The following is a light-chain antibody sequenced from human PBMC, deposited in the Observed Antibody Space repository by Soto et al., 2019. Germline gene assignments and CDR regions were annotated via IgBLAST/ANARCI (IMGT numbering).Light chain of an antibody. CDR3: QHYDSARWT. CDR2: AAS. CDR1: QSVYNNY. J-gene: IGKJ1*01. V-gene: IGKV3-20*01. Sequence: DIVLTQSPVTLSLTPGERATHSCRASQSVYNNYLAWYQHKPGPAPRLLIYAASSRATGIPDRFSGSGSGTDFSLTISRLEHEDFAVYYCQHYDSARWTFGLGTKVDI.